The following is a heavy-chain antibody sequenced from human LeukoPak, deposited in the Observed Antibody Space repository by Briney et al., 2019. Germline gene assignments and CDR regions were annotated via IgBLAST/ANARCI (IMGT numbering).Heavy chain of an antibody. V-gene: IGHV1-69*05. CDR3: ARQCSGGSCYSPVWFDP. CDR1: GGTFSSYA. J-gene: IGHJ5*02. CDR2: IIPIFGTA. D-gene: IGHD2-15*01. Sequence: ASVKVSCKASGGTFSSYAISWVRQAPGQGLEWMGRIIPIFGTANYAQRFQGRVTITTDESTSTAYMELSSVRSEDTAVYYCARQCSGGSCYSPVWFDPWGQGTLVTVSS.